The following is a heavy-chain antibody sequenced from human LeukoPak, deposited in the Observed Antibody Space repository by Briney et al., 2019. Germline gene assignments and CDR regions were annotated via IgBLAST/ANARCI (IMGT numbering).Heavy chain of an antibody. V-gene: IGHV3-23*01. CDR1: GFTFSSYA. CDR2: ISGSGGST. Sequence: PGGSLRLSCAASGFTFSSYAMSWVRQAPGKGLEWVSAISGSGGSTYYADSVKGRFTISRDNSKNTLYLQMNSLRAEDTAVYYCAKSAFFEWELLGAEYFQHWGQGTLVTVSS. J-gene: IGHJ1*01. CDR3: AKSAFFEWELLGAEYFQH. D-gene: IGHD1-26*01.